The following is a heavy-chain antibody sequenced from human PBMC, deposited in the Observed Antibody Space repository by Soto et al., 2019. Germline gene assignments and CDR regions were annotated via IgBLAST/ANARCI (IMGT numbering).Heavy chain of an antibody. CDR2: ISGSGGST. Sequence: GGSLRLSCAASGFTFSSYAMSWVRQAPGKGLEWVSAISGSGGSTYYADSVKGRFTISRDNSKNTLYLQMNSLRAEDTAVYYCAKGVIEGQLAPLDYWGQGTLVTVSS. J-gene: IGHJ4*02. V-gene: IGHV3-23*01. CDR1: GFTFSSYA. CDR3: AKGVIEGQLAPLDY. D-gene: IGHD6-6*01.